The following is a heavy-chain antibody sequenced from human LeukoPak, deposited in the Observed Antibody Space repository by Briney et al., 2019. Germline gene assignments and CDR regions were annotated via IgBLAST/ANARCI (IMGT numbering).Heavy chain of an antibody. V-gene: IGHV3-11*01. CDR1: GFTFSDYY. D-gene: IGHD2-21*02. J-gene: IGHJ3*02. CDR3: ARDIRTQYCGGDYYSGALDI. Sequence: GGSLRLSCAASGFTFSDYYMRWIRQAPGKGLEWVSYISSSGSTIYYADSVKGRFTISRDNAKNSLYLQMNSLRAEDTAVYYCARDIRTQYCGGDYYSGALDIWGQGTMVTVSS. CDR2: ISSSGSTI.